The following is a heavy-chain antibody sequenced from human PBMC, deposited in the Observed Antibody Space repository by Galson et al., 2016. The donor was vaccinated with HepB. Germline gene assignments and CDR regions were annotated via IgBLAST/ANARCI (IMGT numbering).Heavy chain of an antibody. J-gene: IGHJ4*02. Sequence: SLRLSCAASGFIFDDYAFHWVRQAPGQGLEWVSSITWNSYEIGSADSVKGRFPISRDNAKNSLYLQLNSVRAEDTALYYCATDHTYDSSGFLHYWGQGTLVTVSS. D-gene: IGHD3-22*01. CDR1: GFIFDDYA. CDR2: ITWNSYEI. V-gene: IGHV3-9*01. CDR3: ATDHTYDSSGFLHY.